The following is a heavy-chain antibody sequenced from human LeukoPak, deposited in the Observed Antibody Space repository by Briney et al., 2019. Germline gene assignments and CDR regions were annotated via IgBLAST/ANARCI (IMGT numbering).Heavy chain of an antibody. CDR3: ARDISSSYYYYMDV. CDR2: ISSSSSYI. CDR1: GFTFSSYS. V-gene: IGHV3-21*01. J-gene: IGHJ6*03. D-gene: IGHD6-6*01. Sequence: GGSLRLSCAASGFTFSSYSMNWVRQAPGKGLEWVSSISSSSSYIYYADSVKGRFTISRDNAKNSLYLQMNSLRAEDTAEYYCARDISSSYYYYMDVWGKGTTVTVSS.